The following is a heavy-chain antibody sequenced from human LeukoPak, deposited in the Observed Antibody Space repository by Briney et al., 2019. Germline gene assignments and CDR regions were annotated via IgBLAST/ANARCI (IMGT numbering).Heavy chain of an antibody. D-gene: IGHD6-13*01. CDR3: AKGQGIAAAGNYPYDY. CDR2: ISGSGGST. Sequence: GRSLRLSCAASGFTFDDYAMHWVRQAPGKGLEWVSGISGSGGSTYYADSVKGRFPISRDNSKNTLYLQMNSLRAEDTATYYCAKGQGIAAAGNYPYDYWGQGTLVTVSS. CDR1: GFTFDDYA. V-gene: IGHV3-23*01. J-gene: IGHJ4*02.